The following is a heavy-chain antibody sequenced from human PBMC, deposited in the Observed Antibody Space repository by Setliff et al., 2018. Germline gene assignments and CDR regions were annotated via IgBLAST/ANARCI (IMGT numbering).Heavy chain of an antibody. Sequence: ASVKVSCKVSGYTLTELSMHWVRQAPGKGLEWMGGFDPEDGETIYAQKFQGRVTMTEDTSTDTAYMELSSLRSEDTAVYYCATLKYSSGWYGYWGQGTLVTVSS. CDR2: FDPEDGET. V-gene: IGHV1-24*01. CDR1: GYTLTELS. D-gene: IGHD6-19*01. CDR3: ATLKYSSGWYGY. J-gene: IGHJ4*02.